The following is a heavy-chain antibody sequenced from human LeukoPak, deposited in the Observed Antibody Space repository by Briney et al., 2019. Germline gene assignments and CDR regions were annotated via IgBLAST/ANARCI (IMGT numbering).Heavy chain of an antibody. CDR2: ITGDGSDI. CDR1: GFTLNKYW. J-gene: IGHJ5*02. D-gene: IGHD4-17*01. CDR3: ARDAYTTTSNWLDP. Sequence: PGGSLRLSCEASGFTLNKYWMRWVRQAPGKGLVWVSRITGDGSDIAYADSVKGRFTVSRDDAKNTLFLQTNSLRVEDTAIYYCARDAYTTTSNWLDPWGQGTLVTVSS. V-gene: IGHV3-74*01.